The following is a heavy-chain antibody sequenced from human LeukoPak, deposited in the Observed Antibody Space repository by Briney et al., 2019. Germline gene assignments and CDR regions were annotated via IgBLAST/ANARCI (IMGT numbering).Heavy chain of an antibody. CDR2: IYYSGST. Sequence: SETLSLTCTVSGGSISSSSYYWGWIRQPPGKGLEWIGRIYYSGSTYYNPSLKSRVTISVDTSTNQCSLKLSSVTAADTAVYYCARGAGGYCSGGSCYSGDWFDPWGQGTLVTVSS. V-gene: IGHV4-39*01. J-gene: IGHJ5*02. CDR3: ARGAGGYCSGGSCYSGDWFDP. D-gene: IGHD2-15*01. CDR1: GGSISSSSYY.